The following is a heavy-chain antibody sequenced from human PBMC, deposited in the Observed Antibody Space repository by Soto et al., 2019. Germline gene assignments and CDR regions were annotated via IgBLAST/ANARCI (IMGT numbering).Heavy chain of an antibody. CDR1: GGTFSSYA. CDR2: IISIFGTA. Sequence: QVQLVQSGAEVKKPGSSVKVSCKASGGTFSSYAISWVRQAPGQGLEWMGGIISIFGTADYAQKFQGRVTITADESTSTAYMQLSTLRSEDTAVYYCAGHTEGVNYYYGRDVWGQGTTVTVSS. CDR3: AGHTEGVNYYYGRDV. V-gene: IGHV1-69*12. J-gene: IGHJ6*02. D-gene: IGHD2-21*01.